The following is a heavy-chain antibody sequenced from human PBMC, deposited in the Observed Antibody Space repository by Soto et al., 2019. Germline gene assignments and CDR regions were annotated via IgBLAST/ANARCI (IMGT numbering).Heavy chain of an antibody. CDR2: ILADGSRQ. V-gene: IGHV3-33*01. J-gene: IGHJ4*02. CDR1: GFTFSKHG. Sequence: QVQLVESGGGVVQPGRSLRLSCAVSGFTFSKHGMHWVRQAPGKGLEWVAVILADGSRQHYGDSVKGRFTISRDNAKNTLFLQMESLRAEDTAVYYCARDDDFPDNGRDYWGQGILVTVSS. D-gene: IGHD1-1*01. CDR3: ARDDDFPDNGRDY.